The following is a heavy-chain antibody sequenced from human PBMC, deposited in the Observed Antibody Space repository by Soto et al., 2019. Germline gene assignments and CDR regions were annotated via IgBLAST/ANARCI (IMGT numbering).Heavy chain of an antibody. Sequence: ASVTVSCQASGYTFTSYDINLVRQATGQGLEWMGWMNPNSGNTGYAQKFQGRVTMTRNTSISTAYMELSSLRSEDTAVYYCAQRFGESYWYFDLWGRGTLVTVSS. CDR3: AQRFGESYWYFDL. V-gene: IGHV1-8*02. CDR2: MNPNSGNT. D-gene: IGHD3-10*01. CDR1: GYTFTSYD. J-gene: IGHJ2*01.